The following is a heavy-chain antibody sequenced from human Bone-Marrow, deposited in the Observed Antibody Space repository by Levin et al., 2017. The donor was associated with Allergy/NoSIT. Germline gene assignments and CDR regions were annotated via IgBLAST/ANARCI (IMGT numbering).Heavy chain of an antibody. CDR2: INPNSGGT. CDR1: GYTFTGYY. Sequence: PGESLKISCKASGYTFTGYYMHWVRQAPGQGLEWMGWINPNSGGTNYAQKFQGRVTMTRDTSISTAYMELSRLRSDDTAVYYCARPYNWNYGNWFDPWGQGTLVTVSS. D-gene: IGHD1-7*01. V-gene: IGHV1-2*02. CDR3: ARPYNWNYGNWFDP. J-gene: IGHJ5*02.